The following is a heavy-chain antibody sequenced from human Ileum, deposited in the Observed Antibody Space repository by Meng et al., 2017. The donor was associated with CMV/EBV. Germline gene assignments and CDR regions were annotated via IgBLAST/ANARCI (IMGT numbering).Heavy chain of an antibody. D-gene: IGHD3-10*01. CDR3: ARGDGSGSYYPDY. CDR2: IYYSGST. J-gene: IGHJ4*02. CDR1: GGSISSSSYY. V-gene: IGHV4-39*01. Sequence: VSGGSISSSSYYWGWIRQPPGKGLEWIGSIYYSGSTYYNPSLKSRVTISVDTSKNQFSLKLSSVTAADTAVYYCARGDGSGSYYPDYWGQGTLVTVSS.